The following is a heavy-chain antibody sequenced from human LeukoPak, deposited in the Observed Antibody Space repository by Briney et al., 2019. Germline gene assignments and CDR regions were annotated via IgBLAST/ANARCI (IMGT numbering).Heavy chain of an antibody. D-gene: IGHD1-14*01. CDR3: ARAIPVRRRSNWFDP. J-gene: IGHJ5*02. CDR2: IYYSGST. CDR1: GGSISSGGYY. Sequence: SETLSLTCTVSGGSISSGGYYWSWIRQHPGKGLEWIGYIYYSGSTYYNPSLKSRVTISVDTSKNQFSLRLSSVTAADTAVYYCARAIPVRRRSNWFDPWGQGTLVTVSS. V-gene: IGHV4-31*03.